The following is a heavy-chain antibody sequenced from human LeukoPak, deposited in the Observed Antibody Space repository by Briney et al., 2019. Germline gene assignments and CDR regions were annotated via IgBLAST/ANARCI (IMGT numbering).Heavy chain of an antibody. Sequence: PSETLSLTCAVYGDSLSRYYWTWIRQPPGKGLEWLGEINPSGSPDYSPSLKSRVTISVDTSKNQFSLRLTSVTAADTAVYYCASVRHDPLEYYYYIDVWGKGTTVTVSS. J-gene: IGHJ6*03. CDR2: INPSGSP. D-gene: IGHD2/OR15-2a*01. CDR1: GDSLSRYY. CDR3: ASVRHDPLEYYYYIDV. V-gene: IGHV4-34*01.